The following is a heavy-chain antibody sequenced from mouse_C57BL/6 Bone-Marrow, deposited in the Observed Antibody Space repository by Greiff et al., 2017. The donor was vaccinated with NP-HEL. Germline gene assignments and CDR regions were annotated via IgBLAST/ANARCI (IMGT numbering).Heavy chain of an antibody. J-gene: IGHJ3*01. D-gene: IGHD1-1*01. Sequence: QVQLQQPGAELVKPGASVKLSCKASGYTFTSYWMQLVKQRPGQGLAWIGEIDPSDCYTNYNQKFKGKATLTVDKSSSTAYMQLSSLTSEDSAVYYCARGFYYFGPFAYWGQGTLVTVSA. CDR3: ARGFYYFGPFAY. CDR2: IDPSDCYT. V-gene: IGHV1-50*01. CDR1: GYTFTSYW.